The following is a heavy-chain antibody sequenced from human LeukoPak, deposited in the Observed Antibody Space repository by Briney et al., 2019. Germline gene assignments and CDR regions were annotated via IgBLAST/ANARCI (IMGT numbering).Heavy chain of an antibody. Sequence: ASVKVSCKASGYTFTSYGISWVRQAPGQGLEWMGWINAYNGNTNYEQKLKGRVTMTTDTSTSTAYMELRSLRSDDTAVYYCARVQVRGGPRAYYFDYWGQGTLVTVSS. CDR2: INAYNGNT. CDR3: ARVQVRGGPRAYYFDY. D-gene: IGHD3-10*01. J-gene: IGHJ4*02. V-gene: IGHV1-18*01. CDR1: GYTFTSYG.